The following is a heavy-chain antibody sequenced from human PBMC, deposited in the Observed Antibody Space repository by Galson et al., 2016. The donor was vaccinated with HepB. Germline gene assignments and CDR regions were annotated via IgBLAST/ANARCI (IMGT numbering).Heavy chain of an antibody. Sequence: SLRLSCAASGFTFRVYAMHWVRQAPGKGLEWVAVIWYDGSYEYYADSVKGRFTISRDNSKNTLYLQMNCLRDEDTAVYYCARDQSRRPTGLVDYWGQGTLVTVSS. CDR1: GFTFRVYA. CDR3: ARDQSRRPTGLVDY. J-gene: IGHJ4*02. D-gene: IGHD1-14*01. CDR2: IWYDGSYE. V-gene: IGHV3-33*01.